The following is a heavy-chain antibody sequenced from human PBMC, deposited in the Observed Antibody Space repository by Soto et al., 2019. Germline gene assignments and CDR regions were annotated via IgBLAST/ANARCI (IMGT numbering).Heavy chain of an antibody. Sequence: QPGGSLRLSCVASGFTFNKYALPWVRQASGKGLEWVSAISGSGASTYDADSVKGRFTISRDNSNNTLYLQMNSLRAEDTAVYYFAKAQPNDYGDRQRGDCRVQGSRVTVSS. V-gene: IGHV3-23*01. CDR3: AKAQPNDYGDRQRGDC. J-gene: IGHJ4*02. D-gene: IGHD4-17*01. CDR1: GFTFNKYA. CDR2: ISGSGAST.